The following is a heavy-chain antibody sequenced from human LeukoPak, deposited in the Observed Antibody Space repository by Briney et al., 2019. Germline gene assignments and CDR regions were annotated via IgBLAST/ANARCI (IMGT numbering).Heavy chain of an antibody. J-gene: IGHJ4*02. CDR1: GGTFSSYA. V-gene: IGHV1-69*01. CDR2: IIPIFGTA. Sequence: SVKVSCKASGGTFSSYAISWVRQAPGQGLEWMGGIIPIFGTAIYAQKFQGRVTITADESTSTAYMELSSLRSEDTAVYYCALDSGSYRSLDYWGQGTLVTVSS. CDR3: ALDSGSYRSLDY. D-gene: IGHD1-26*01.